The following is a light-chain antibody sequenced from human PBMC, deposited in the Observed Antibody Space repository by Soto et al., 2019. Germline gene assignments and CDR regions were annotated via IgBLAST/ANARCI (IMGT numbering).Light chain of an antibody. CDR1: QSVSSSY. Sequence: EIVLTQSPGTLSLSPGERATLSCRASQSVSSSYLAWYQQKPGQAPRLLIYGASSRATGIPDRFSGSGSGTDFTLTISRLEPEDFAVYYCQQYGSSPPLTFSQGTRLEIK. J-gene: IGKJ5*01. V-gene: IGKV3-20*01. CDR2: GAS. CDR3: QQYGSSPPLT.